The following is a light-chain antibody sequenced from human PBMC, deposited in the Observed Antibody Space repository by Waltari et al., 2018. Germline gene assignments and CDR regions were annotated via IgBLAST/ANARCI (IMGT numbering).Light chain of an antibody. CDR2: DVS. CDR3: CSCAGSYTPYV. CDR1: SSDVGGYNY. J-gene: IGLJ1*01. Sequence: QSALTQPRSVSGSPGQSVTISCTGTSSDVGGYNYVSWYQQHPGKAPKLMIYDVSKRPSGVPVRFSGSKSATTASLTISGLKAEDEADYYCCSCAGSYTPYVFGTGTKVTVL. V-gene: IGLV2-11*01.